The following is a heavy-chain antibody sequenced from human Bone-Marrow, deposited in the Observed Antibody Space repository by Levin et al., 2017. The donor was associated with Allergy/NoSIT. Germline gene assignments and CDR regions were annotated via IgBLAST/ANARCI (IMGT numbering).Heavy chain of an antibody. Sequence: GGSLRLSCRASGYEFSNYWIGWVRQMPGKGLEWMGSIYPGDSDSRYSPFFQGQVTISADETTSTAYLQWSSLKASDTAIYYWAKQVDDDDGDFSCGQWGQGTLVTVSS. V-gene: IGHV5-51*01. CDR1: GYEFSNYW. J-gene: IGHJ4*02. CDR3: AKQVDDDDGDFSCGQ. CDR2: IYPGDSDS. D-gene: IGHD4-17*01.